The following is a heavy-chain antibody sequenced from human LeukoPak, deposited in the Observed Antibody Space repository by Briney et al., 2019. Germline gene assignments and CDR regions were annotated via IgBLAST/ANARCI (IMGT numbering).Heavy chain of an antibody. CDR2: ISSNGGST. CDR1: GFTFSSYA. D-gene: IGHD6-13*01. Sequence: TGGSLRLSCAASGFTFSSYAMHWVRQAPGKGLEYVSAISSNGGSTYYANSVKGRFTISRDNSKNTLYLQMGSLRAEDMAVYYCARVRGSSWYYYYYMDVWGKGTTVTISS. V-gene: IGHV3-64*01. CDR3: ARVRGSSWYYYYYMDV. J-gene: IGHJ6*03.